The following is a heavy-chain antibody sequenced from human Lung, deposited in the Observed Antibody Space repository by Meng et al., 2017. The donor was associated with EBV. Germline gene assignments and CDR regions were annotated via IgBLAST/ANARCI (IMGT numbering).Heavy chain of an antibody. CDR3: ARGRIKWLPLI. Sequence: VRLQGSGQGLVKSSETLSLTCTVSGDSISDYFWNWTRQPAGKGLEWIGRIYSSGITNYNPSLQSRVTMSVDTSKNQFSLKLYSVTAADTAVYYCARGRIKWLPLIWGQGTLVTVSS. V-gene: IGHV4-4*07. J-gene: IGHJ4*02. CDR2: IYSSGIT. CDR1: GDSISDYF. D-gene: IGHD5-12*01.